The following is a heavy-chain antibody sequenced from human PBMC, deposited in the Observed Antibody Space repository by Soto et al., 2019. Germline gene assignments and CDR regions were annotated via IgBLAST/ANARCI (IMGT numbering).Heavy chain of an antibody. J-gene: IGHJ6*02. CDR1: GGSFSNYA. CDR3: GRRANRGMDV. V-gene: IGHV1-69*06. Sequence: QVQLVQSGPEMMKPGSSVKVSCKSSGGSFSNYAISWVRQAPGQGLEWLGGVIPVFNSANYAPKFQGRVTITADTSTSTAYMEGSSLAPDDTAVYYCGRRANRGMDVWGQGTTVTVSS. D-gene: IGHD2-8*01. CDR2: VIPVFNSA.